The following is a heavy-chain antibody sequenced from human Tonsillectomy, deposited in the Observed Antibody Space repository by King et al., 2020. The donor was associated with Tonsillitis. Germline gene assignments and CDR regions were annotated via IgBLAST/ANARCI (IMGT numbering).Heavy chain of an antibody. Sequence: VQLVESGGGLVQPGGSLRISCAASGFTFSSYWMSWCRQAPGEGREWVANIKEDGSEKYYVDSVKGRFTISRDNAKNSLYLQMNSLRAEDTALYYCARVERYCCSTRCYIEGIYYWGQGTLVTVSS. CDR3: ARVERYCCSTRCYIEGIYY. CDR1: GFTFSSYW. D-gene: IGHD2-2*02. J-gene: IGHJ4*02. V-gene: IGHV3-7*01. CDR2: IKEDGSEK.